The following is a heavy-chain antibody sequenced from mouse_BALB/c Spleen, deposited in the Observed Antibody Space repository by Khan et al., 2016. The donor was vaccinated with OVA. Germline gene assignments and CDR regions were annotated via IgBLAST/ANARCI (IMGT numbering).Heavy chain of an antibody. Sequence: VELVESGPGLVAPSQSLSITCTVSGFSLSRYNIHWVRQPPGKGLEWLGMIWGGGGTDYNSTLKSRLSIRKDNSKSQVLLKMNSLQTDDTAMYYRARGYYRDRGYYAMGYWGQGNSVTVSS. CDR1: GFSLSRYN. D-gene: IGHD2-14*01. CDR3: ARGYYRDRGYYAMGY. V-gene: IGHV2-6-4*01. J-gene: IGHJ4*01. CDR2: IWGGGGT.